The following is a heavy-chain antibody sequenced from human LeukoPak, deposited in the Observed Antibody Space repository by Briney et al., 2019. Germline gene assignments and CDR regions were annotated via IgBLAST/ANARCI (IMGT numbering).Heavy chain of an antibody. CDR1: GYTFTGYY. V-gene: IGHV1-2*06. CDR3: ARDSDSSDTFDY. CDR2: INPNSGGT. D-gene: IGHD3-22*01. Sequence: ASVKVSCKASGYTFTGYYRHWVRQAPGLGLEWMGRINPNSGGTNYAQKFQGRVTMTRDTSISTAYMELSRLRSDDTAVYYCARDSDSSDTFDYWGQGTLVTVSS. J-gene: IGHJ4*02.